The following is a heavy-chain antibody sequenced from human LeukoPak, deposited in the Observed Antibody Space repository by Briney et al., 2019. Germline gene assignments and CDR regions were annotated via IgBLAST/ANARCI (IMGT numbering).Heavy chain of an antibody. Sequence: QAGGSLRLSCAASGFTFSSYAMSWVRQAPGKGLEWVSYISSSGSTIYYADSVKGRFTISRDNAKNSLYLQMNSLRAEDTAVYYCARDPGIWFGDYWGQGTLVTVSS. CDR2: ISSSGSTI. J-gene: IGHJ4*02. V-gene: IGHV3-48*03. CDR3: ARDPGIWFGDY. CDR1: GFTFSSYA. D-gene: IGHD3-10*01.